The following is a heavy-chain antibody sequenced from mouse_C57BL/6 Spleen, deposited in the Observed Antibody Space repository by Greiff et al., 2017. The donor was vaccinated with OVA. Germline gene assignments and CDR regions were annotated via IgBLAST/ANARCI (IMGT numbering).Heavy chain of an antibody. CDR2: ISYDGSN. D-gene: IGHD1-1*01. Sequence: DVKLQESGPGLVKPSQSLSLTCSVTGYSITSGYYWNWIRQFPGNKLEWMGYISYDGSNNYNPSLKNRISITRDTSKNQFFLKLNSVTTEDTATYYCARKTTDWYFDVWGTGTTVTVSS. J-gene: IGHJ1*03. V-gene: IGHV3-6*01. CDR1: GYSITSGYY. CDR3: ARKTTDWYFDV.